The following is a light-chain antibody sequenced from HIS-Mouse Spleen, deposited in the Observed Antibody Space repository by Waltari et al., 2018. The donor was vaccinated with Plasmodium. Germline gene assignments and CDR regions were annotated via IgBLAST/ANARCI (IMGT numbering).Light chain of an antibody. V-gene: IGLV3-25*03. CDR2: KDS. CDR3: QSADSSGTYQV. CDR1: ALPKKY. Sequence: SYELTQPPPVSVSPGQPARITCPGHALPKKYTYWYQQKPGQAPVLGIYKDSERPSGIPERFSGSSSGTTVTLTISGVQAEDEADYYCQSADSSGTYQVFGGGTKLTVL. J-gene: IGLJ2*01.